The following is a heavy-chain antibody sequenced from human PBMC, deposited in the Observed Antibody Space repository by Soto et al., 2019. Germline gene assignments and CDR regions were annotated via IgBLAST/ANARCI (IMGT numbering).Heavy chain of an antibody. CDR1: GYTFTSYY. J-gene: IGHJ6*03. V-gene: IGHV1-46*03. CDR3: ARENQSGYSSSSRLYYYYYYMDV. D-gene: IGHD6-6*01. CDR2: INPSGGST. Sequence: ASVKVSCKASGYTFTSYYMHWVRQAPGQGLEWMGIINPSGGSTSYAQKFQGRVTMTRDTSTSTVYRELSSLRSEDTAVYYCARENQSGYSSSSRLYYYYYYMDVWGKGTTVTVSS.